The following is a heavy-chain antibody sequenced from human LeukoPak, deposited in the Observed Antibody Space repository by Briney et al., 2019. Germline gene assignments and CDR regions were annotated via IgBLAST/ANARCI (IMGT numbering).Heavy chain of an antibody. CDR2: ISGSGGGT. J-gene: IGHJ4*02. V-gene: IGHV3-23*01. Sequence: GGSLRLSCAASGFTFSSYAMTWVRQAPGKGLEWVSTISGSGGGTYYADSAKGRFAISRDNSKNTLFLQMNSLRAEDTAVYFCARDEHHLVQGYYFDYWGQGTLVTVSS. CDR3: ARDEHHLVQGYYFDY. CDR1: GFTFSSYA. D-gene: IGHD6-13*01.